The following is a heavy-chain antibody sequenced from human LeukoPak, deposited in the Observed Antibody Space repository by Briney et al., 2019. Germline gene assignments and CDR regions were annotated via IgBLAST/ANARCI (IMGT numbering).Heavy chain of an antibody. CDR1: GGSISSYY. V-gene: IGHV4-59*01. CDR2: IYYSGST. D-gene: IGHD3-10*01. CDR3: ARDLTMVRGHPNWFDP. J-gene: IGHJ5*02. Sequence: SETLSLTCTVSGGSISSYYWSWIRQPPGKGLEWIGYIYYSGSTNYNPSLKSRVTISVDTSKNQFSLKLSSVTAADTAVYYCARDLTMVRGHPNWFDPWGQGTLVTVSS.